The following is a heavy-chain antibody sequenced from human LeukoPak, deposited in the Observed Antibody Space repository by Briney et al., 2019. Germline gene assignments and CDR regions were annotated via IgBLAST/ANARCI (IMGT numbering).Heavy chain of an antibody. CDR2: IYYSGST. Sequence: PSETPSLTCTVSGGSISSYYWSWIRQPPGKGLEWIGYIYYSGSTNYNPSLKSRVTISVDTSKNQFSLKLSSVTAADTAVYYCARSHRYSSGWYGFFDWGQGTLVTVSS. CDR3: ARSHRYSSGWYGFFD. V-gene: IGHV4-59*01. CDR1: GGSISSYY. J-gene: IGHJ4*02. D-gene: IGHD6-19*01.